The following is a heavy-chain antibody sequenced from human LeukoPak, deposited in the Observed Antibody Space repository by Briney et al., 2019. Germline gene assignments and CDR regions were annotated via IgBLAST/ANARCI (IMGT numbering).Heavy chain of an antibody. CDR2: INGDGSET. CDR1: GFTFNNFY. V-gene: IGHV3-74*01. Sequence: GGSLSLSCEASGFTFNNFYMHWARQAQGPGLVWVARINGDGSETNYADSVKDRFTISRDNAKKKLYLQMNSLRAEAAAVYYCVRVTENWGQGTLVTVSS. CDR3: VRVTEN. J-gene: IGHJ1*01.